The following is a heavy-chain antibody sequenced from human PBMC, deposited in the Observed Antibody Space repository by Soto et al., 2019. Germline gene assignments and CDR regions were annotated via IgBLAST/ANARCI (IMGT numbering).Heavy chain of an antibody. V-gene: IGHV3-15*07. Sequence: EVQLVESGGGLVKPGESLRLSCAGSGFIFSNTWMNWVRQAPGKGLEWVGRIKSKIEGGTIDYTAPVKGRFTISRDDSRNMLYLQMNSLKTEDTAIYYCSTLGRLTGYNVGGQGTLGTVSS. CDR1: GFIFSNTW. CDR2: IKSKIEGGTI. D-gene: IGHD3-9*01. J-gene: IGHJ4*02. CDR3: STLGRLTGYNV.